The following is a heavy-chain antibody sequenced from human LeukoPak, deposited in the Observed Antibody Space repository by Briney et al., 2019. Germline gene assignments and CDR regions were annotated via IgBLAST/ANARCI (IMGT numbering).Heavy chain of an antibody. J-gene: IGHJ6*03. CDR2: IYVTGN. D-gene: IGHD3-16*02. CDR1: GGSILTYY. V-gene: IGHV4-59*08. Sequence: SETLSLTCTFSGGSILTYYWSWVRQPPGRGLDGIGYIYVTGNRYNPYLRSRVNISVHTSRNQFFLKMSSVSAADTAVYYCARHIGGGIEDMDVWGKGPKVTVPS. CDR3: ARHIGGGIEDMDV.